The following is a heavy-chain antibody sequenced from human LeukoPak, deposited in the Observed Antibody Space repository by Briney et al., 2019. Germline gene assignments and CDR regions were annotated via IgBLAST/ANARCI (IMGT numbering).Heavy chain of an antibody. CDR2: INTDGSST. CDR1: GFTFSSYW. V-gene: IGHV3-74*03. J-gene: IGHJ4*02. Sequence: PGGSLRLSCAASGFTFSSYWMHWVRQAPGKGLVWVSRINTDGSSTTYAGSVKGRFTISRDNAKNTLYLEMNSLRAEDTAVYYCARDRYCTTTRCSDYWGQGTLVTVSS. D-gene: IGHD2-2*01. CDR3: ARDRYCTTTRCSDY.